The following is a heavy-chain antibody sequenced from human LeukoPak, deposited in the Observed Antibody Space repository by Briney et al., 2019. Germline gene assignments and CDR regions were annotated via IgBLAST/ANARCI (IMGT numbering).Heavy chain of an antibody. CDR3: AIDEGYCSSTSCYFDY. V-gene: IGHV3-23*01. Sequence: AGGSLRLSCAASGFTFSSYAMSWVRQAPGKGLEWVSAISGSGGSTYYADSVRGRFTISRDNSKNTLYLQMNSLRAEDTAVYYCAIDEGYCSSTSCYFDYWGQGTLVTVSS. CDR2: ISGSGGST. J-gene: IGHJ4*02. D-gene: IGHD2-2*01. CDR1: GFTFSSYA.